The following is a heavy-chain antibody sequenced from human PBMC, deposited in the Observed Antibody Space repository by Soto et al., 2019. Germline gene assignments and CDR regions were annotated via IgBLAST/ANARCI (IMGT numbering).Heavy chain of an antibody. CDR3: ARDSGDGGNNY. Sequence: GGSLRLSCAASGFTFSSYAMHWVRQAPGKGLEWVAVISYDGSNKYYADSVKGRFTISRDNSKNTLYLQMNSLRAEDTAVYYCARDSGDGGNNYWGQGTLVTVSS. CDR1: GFTFSSYA. V-gene: IGHV3-30-3*01. J-gene: IGHJ4*02. CDR2: ISYDGSNK. D-gene: IGHD2-15*01.